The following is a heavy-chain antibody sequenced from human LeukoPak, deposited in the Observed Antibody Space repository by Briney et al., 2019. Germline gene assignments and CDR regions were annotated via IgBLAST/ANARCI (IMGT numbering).Heavy chain of an antibody. CDR1: GFTFSSYA. CDR3: AKDQTSSSWYSNWFDP. Sequence: GGSLRLSCSASGFTFSSYAMSRVRQAPGKGPWWVSAISGSGGSTYDADSVKGRFTISRDNSKNTLYLQMNSLRAEDTAVYYCAKDQTSSSWYSNWFDPWGQGTLVTVSS. D-gene: IGHD6-13*01. CDR2: ISGSGGST. J-gene: IGHJ5*02. V-gene: IGHV3-23*01.